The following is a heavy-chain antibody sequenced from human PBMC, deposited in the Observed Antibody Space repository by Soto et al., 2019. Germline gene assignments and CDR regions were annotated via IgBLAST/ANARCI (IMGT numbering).Heavy chain of an antibody. CDR3: ARGKIIAP. CDR1: GGSISTYY. J-gene: IGHJ5*02. Sequence: QVQLQESGPGLVKPSETLSLTCTVSGGSISTYYWTWIRQPPGKGLEWIGYVHYSGTTNYNPSLKSRVTMSVDTSKTQFSLNLSSVTAADTAVYYYARGKIIAPWGQGTLVTLSS. CDR2: VHYSGTT. V-gene: IGHV4-59*01. D-gene: IGHD2-21*01.